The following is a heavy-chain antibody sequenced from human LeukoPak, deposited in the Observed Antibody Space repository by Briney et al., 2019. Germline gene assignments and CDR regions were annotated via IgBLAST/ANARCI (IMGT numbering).Heavy chain of an antibody. J-gene: IGHJ4*02. D-gene: IGHD2/OR15-2a*01. V-gene: IGHV5-51*01. CDR2: IYPGDSDT. CDR3: AVGTTPYFVDY. Sequence: GESLKISCYGSGYGCSSSWIGWVRQMPGKGLEWMGFIYPGDSDTRYSPSFQAQVTISADKSIGTAFLQWRSLKASDTAMYYCAVGTTPYFVDYWGQGTLVTVSS. CDR1: GYGCSSSW.